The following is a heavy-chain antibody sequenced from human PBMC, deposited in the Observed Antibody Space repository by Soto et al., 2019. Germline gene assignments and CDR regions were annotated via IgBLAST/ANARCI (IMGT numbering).Heavy chain of an antibody. D-gene: IGHD2-2*01. CDR2: IWYDGSNK. CDR1: GFTFSSYG. J-gene: IGHJ5*02. CDR3: ATAADCSSTSCYSWFDP. Sequence: QVQLVESGGGVVQPGRSLRLSCAASGFTFSSYGMHWVRQAPGKGLEWVAVIWYDGSNKYYADSVKGRFTISRDNSKNSLYLQMNSLRAEDTAVYYCATAADCSSTSCYSWFDPGGQGTLVTVSP. V-gene: IGHV3-33*01.